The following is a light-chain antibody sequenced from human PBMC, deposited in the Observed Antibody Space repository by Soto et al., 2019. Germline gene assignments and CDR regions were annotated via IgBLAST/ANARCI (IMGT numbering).Light chain of an antibody. CDR3: QQGYSTLPYT. Sequence: DIQMTQSPSTLSASVGDRVTITCRASQSISSWLAWYQQKPGKAPKLLIYKASSLESGVPSRFSGSGSGTEFTLTISSLQPDDFATYYCQQGYSTLPYTFGQGTKLEI. CDR1: QSISSW. V-gene: IGKV1-5*03. CDR2: KAS. J-gene: IGKJ2*01.